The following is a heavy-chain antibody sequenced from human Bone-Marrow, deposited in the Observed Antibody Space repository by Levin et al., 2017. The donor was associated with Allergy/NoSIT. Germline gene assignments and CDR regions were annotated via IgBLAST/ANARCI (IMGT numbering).Heavy chain of an antibody. CDR1: GGSISSGGYY. V-gene: IGHV4-31*03. Sequence: LRLSCTVSGGSISSGGYYWNWIRQHPGKGLEWIGYIYFNGRTHYNPSLKSRVAISVDTSKNQFSLRLNSVTSADTAVYYCARDQNDYGLDPFDIWGQGKLVTVSS. D-gene: IGHD4-17*01. J-gene: IGHJ3*02. CDR3: ARDQNDYGLDPFDI. CDR2: IYFNGRT.